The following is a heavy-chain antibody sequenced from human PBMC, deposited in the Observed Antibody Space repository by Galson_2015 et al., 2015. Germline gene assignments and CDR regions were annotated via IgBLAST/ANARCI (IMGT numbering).Heavy chain of an antibody. J-gene: IGHJ6*03. CDR1: GYTFTGFY. Sequence: SLKVSCKASGYTFTGFYIHWVRQPPGQGLEWMGRINPNGGGTNYAQTFQGRVTMTRDTSISTAYMELSRLRSDDTAIYYCAGRVKGKAAAGPHNKFYYYYMDDWGKGTTVTVSS. CDR2: INPNGGGT. V-gene: IGHV1-2*06. D-gene: IGHD6-13*01. CDR3: AGRVKGKAAAGPHNKFYYYYMDD.